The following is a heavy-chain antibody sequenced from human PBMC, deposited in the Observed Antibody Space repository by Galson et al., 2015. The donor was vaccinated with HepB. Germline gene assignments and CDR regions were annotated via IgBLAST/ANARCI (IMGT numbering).Heavy chain of an antibody. J-gene: IGHJ2*01. Sequence: SLRLSCAASGFTISGYSMIWVRQAPWKGLEWVASITGGGNYINYVDSVQDRFTISRDNARNSLFLQMNSLRVDDTAVYYCARVPLQPGYFDLWGHGTLVTVSS. CDR3: ARVPLQPGYFDL. CDR1: GFTISGYS. D-gene: IGHD4-11*01. V-gene: IGHV3-21*01. CDR2: ITGGGNYI.